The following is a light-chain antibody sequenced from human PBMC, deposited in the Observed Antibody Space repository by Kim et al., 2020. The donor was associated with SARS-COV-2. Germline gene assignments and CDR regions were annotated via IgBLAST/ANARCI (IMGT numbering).Light chain of an antibody. J-gene: IGKJ4*01. Sequence: DIVMTQSPDSLAVSLGERLTINCKSSQSVSKSSNNKNYLAWYQQKPGQPPKLLIYWASTRESGVPDRFSGSGSGTDFTLTISSLQAEDVAVYYCQQYYSTPLTFGGGTKVDIK. CDR2: WAS. CDR1: QSVSKSSNNKNY. V-gene: IGKV4-1*01. CDR3: QQYYSTPLT.